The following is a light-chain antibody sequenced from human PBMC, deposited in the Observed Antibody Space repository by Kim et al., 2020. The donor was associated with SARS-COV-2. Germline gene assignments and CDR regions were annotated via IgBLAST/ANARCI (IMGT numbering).Light chain of an antibody. CDR2: RDN. J-gene: IGLJ1*01. V-gene: IGLV3-9*01. CDR3: QVWDSSTAV. CDR1: NIGREK. Sequence: VALGQTARITCGGNNIGREKVHWYQQKAGQAPVLVIYRDNDRPSGIPERFSASRSGNTATLSISGAQAGDEADYYCQVWDSSTAVFGTGTKVTVL.